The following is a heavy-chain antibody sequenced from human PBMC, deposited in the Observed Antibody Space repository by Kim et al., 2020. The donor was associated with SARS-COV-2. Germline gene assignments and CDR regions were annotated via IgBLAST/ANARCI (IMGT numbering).Heavy chain of an antibody. V-gene: IGHV1-69*02. J-gene: IGHJ6*02. CDR2: IIPILGIA. CDR1: GGTFSSYT. Sequence: SVKVSCKASGGTFSSYTISWVRQAPGQGLEWMGRIIPILGIANYAQKFQGRVTITADKSTSTAYMELSSLRSEDTAVYYCARTPFIAAAGQQPSADYYGMDVWGQGTTVTVSS. CDR3: ARTPFIAAAGQQPSADYYGMDV. D-gene: IGHD6-13*01.